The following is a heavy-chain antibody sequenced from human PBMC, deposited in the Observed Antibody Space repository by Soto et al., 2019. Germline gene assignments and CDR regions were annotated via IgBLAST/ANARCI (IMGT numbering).Heavy chain of an antibody. CDR1: GFSFSDYA. J-gene: IGHJ4*02. D-gene: IGHD3-22*01. CDR2: ISVSGGST. CDR3: AKVSRPSITMIVVGHYFDY. V-gene: IGHV3-23*01. Sequence: GGSRRLSCAASGFSFSDYAMSWVRQAPGKGLEWVSAISVSGGSTYYADSVKGRFTISXXXSXXTXXLXXNXXRAXDTAVYYCAKVSRPSITMIVVGHYFDYWGQGT.